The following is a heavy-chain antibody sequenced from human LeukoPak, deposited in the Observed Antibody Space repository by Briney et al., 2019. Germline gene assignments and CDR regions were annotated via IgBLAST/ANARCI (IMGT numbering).Heavy chain of an antibody. J-gene: IGHJ5*02. CDR3: ARDLNPYSSSWHAYNWFDP. V-gene: IGHV1-2*02. CDR1: GYTFTGYY. CDR2: INPNSGGT. D-gene: IGHD6-13*01. Sequence: ASVKVSCKASGYTFTGYYMHWARQAPGQGLEWMGWINPNSGGTNYAQKFQGRVTMTRDTSISTAYMELSRLRSDDTAVYYCARDLNPYSSSWHAYNWFDPWGQGTLVTVSS.